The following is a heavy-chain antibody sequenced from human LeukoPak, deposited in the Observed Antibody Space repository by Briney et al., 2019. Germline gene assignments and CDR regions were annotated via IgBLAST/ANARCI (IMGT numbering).Heavy chain of an antibody. D-gene: IGHD6-19*01. J-gene: IGHJ4*02. V-gene: IGHV1-18*01. CDR3: ARTRRSSGPFNY. Sequence: ASVKVSCKASGYTFTSYGISWVRQAPGQGREWMGWISAYNGNTNYAQTLQGRVTMTTDTSTSTAYMELRSLRSDDTAVYYCARTRRSSGPFNYWGQGTLVTVSS. CDR2: ISAYNGNT. CDR1: GYTFTSYG.